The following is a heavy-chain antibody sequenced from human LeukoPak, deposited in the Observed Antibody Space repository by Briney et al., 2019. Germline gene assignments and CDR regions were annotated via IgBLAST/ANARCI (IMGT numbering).Heavy chain of an antibody. J-gene: IGHJ4*02. Sequence: ASVRVSCKASGYTFTGYYMHWVRQAPGQGLEWMGWINPNSGGTNYAQKFQGRVTMTRDTSISTAYMELSRLRSDDTAVYYCARDRVAVAGTGGMDWGQGTLVTVSS. V-gene: IGHV1-2*02. CDR1: GYTFTGYY. CDR2: INPNSGGT. CDR3: ARDRVAVAGTGGMD. D-gene: IGHD6-19*01.